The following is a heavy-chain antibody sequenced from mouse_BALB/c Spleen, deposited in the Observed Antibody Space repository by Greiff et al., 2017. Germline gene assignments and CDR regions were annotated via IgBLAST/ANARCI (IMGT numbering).Heavy chain of an antibody. CDR2: ISSGSSTI. CDR3: ARSPLGRYAMDY. V-gene: IGHV5-17*02. J-gene: IGHJ4*01. D-gene: IGHD1-1*01. CDR1: GFTFSSFG. Sequence: EVKVEESGGGLVQPGGSRKLSCAASGFTFSSFGMHWVRQAPEKGLEWVAYISSGSSTIYYADTVKGRFTISRDNPKNTLFLQMTSLRSEDTAMYYCARSPLGRYAMDYWGQGTSVTVSS.